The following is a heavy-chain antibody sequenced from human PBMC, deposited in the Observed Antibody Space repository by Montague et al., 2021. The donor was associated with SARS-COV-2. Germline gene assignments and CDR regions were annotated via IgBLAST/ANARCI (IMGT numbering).Heavy chain of an antibody. CDR3: ARDGDYYDSSGILDY. CDR1: GFTFSSYS. Sequence: SLRLSCAASGFTFSSYSMNWVRQAPGKGLEWVSPISSSSSYIYYADSVEGRFTISRDNAKNSLYLQMNSLRAEDTAVYYCARDGDYYDSSGILDYWGQGTLVTVSS. V-gene: IGHV3-21*01. J-gene: IGHJ4*02. D-gene: IGHD3-22*01. CDR2: ISSSSSYI.